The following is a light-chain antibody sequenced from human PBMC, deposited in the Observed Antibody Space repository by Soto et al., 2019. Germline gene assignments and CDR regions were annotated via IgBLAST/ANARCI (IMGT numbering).Light chain of an antibody. J-gene: IGLJ3*02. CDR2: GNI. CDR3: QSYDSSLNSRV. CDR1: SSNIGAGYG. V-gene: IGLV1-40*01. Sequence: QSVLTQPPSVSGAPGQRVTISCTGSSSNIGAGYGVHWYQQLPGTAPKLLIYGNINRPSGVPDRFSGSKSGTSASLAITGLQAEDEADYYCQSYDSSLNSRVFGGGTKLTVL.